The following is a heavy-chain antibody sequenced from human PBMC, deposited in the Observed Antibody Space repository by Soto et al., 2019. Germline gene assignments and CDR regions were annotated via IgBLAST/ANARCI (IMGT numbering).Heavy chain of an antibody. CDR2: ISGSGGST. Sequence: EVQLLESGGGLVQPGGSLRLSCAASGFTFSSYAMSWVRQAPGKGLEWVSAISGSGGSTYYADSVKGRFSISRDNSKNTMYLLMNILSGEDTAVYYCAKDRERGTGYYFDYWGQGTLVTVSS. J-gene: IGHJ4*02. V-gene: IGHV3-23*01. CDR3: AKDRERGTGYYFDY. CDR1: GFTFSSYA. D-gene: IGHD2-8*02.